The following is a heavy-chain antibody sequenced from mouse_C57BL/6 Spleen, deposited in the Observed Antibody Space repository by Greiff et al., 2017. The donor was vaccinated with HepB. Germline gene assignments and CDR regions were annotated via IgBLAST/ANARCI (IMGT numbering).Heavy chain of an antibody. CDR3: ARRYDGLYYAMDY. CDR1: GFSFTSYG. V-gene: IGHV2-2*01. J-gene: IGHJ4*01. Sequence: VMLVESGPGLVQPSQSLSITCTVSGFSFTSYGVHWVRQSPGKGLEWLGVIWSGGSTDYNAAFISRLSISKDNSKSQVFFKMNSLQADDTAIYYCARRYDGLYYAMDYWGQGTSVTVSS. D-gene: IGHD2-3*01. CDR2: IWSGGST.